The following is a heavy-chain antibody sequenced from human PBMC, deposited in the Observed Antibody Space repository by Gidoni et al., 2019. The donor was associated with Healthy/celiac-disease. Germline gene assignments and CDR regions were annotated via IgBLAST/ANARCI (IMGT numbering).Heavy chain of an antibody. V-gene: IGHV4-4*02. D-gene: IGHD1-26*01. Sequence: QVQLQESGPGLVKPSGTLSLTCAVSGGSISSSNWWRWVRQPPGKGLEWIGEIYHSGSTNYNPSLKSLVTISVDKSKNQFSLKLSSVTAADTAVYYCARNLRGGATKEGGPVYWGQGTLVTVSS. CDR3: ARNLRGGATKEGGPVY. CDR1: GGSISSSNW. CDR2: IYHSGST. J-gene: IGHJ4*02.